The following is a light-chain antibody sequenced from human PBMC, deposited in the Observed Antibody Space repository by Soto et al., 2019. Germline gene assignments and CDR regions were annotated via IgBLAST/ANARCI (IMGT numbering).Light chain of an antibody. CDR3: QKYGSSPPWT. V-gene: IGKV3-20*01. CDR1: QSVSSSY. J-gene: IGKJ1*01. CDR2: AAS. Sequence: EIVLTQSPGTLSLSPGERASLSCRASQSVSSSYLAWYQQNPGQAPRLLIYAASSRATGIPDRFSGSGSGTDFALTISRLESEDFAVYYCQKYGSSPPWTFGQGTKV.